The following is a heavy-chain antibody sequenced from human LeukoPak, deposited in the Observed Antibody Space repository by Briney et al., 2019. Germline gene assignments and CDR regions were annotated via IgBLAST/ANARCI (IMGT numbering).Heavy chain of an antibody. V-gene: IGHV3-11*01. CDR2: ISSSGSII. CDR1: GFTFSDYY. J-gene: IGHJ4*02. Sequence: GGSLRLSCAASGFTFSDYYMSWIRQAPGKGLEWVSYISSSGSIIYYADSVKGRFTISRDNAKNSLYLQMNSLRAEDTAVYYCASSTRYSSGWYPIDYWGQGTLVTVSS. CDR3: ASSTRYSSGWYPIDY. D-gene: IGHD6-19*01.